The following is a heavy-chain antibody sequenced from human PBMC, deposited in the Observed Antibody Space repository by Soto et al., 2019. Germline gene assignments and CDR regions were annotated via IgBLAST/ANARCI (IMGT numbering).Heavy chain of an antibody. J-gene: IGHJ4*02. CDR1: GFTLRNYW. D-gene: IGHD3-16*02. CDR2: RKEDGGGN. CDR3: SRVGYGYNSLDN. V-gene: IGHV3-7*01. Sequence: EVQLVESGGGSVQPGGALRLACATSGFTLRNYWMVWVRQARGKGLEWVANRKEDGGGNYFGDSVRGRFTVSRDNAKTSLYLQMHTLRAEDTAVYYVSRVGYGYNSLDNWGQGTLVTVSA.